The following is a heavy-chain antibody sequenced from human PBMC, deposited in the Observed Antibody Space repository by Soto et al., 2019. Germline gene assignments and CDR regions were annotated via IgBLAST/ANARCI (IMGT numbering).Heavy chain of an antibody. CDR3: AREWSSSWHIDY. CDR2: INHSGST. V-gene: IGHV4-34*01. J-gene: IGHJ4*02. Sequence: QVQLQQWGAGLLKPSETLSLTCAVYGGSFSGYYWSWIRQPPGKGLEWIGEINHSGSTNYNPSLKSRVTISVDTSKNQFSLKLSSVTAADTAVYYCAREWSSSWHIDYWGQGTLVTVSS. CDR1: GGSFSGYY. D-gene: IGHD6-13*01.